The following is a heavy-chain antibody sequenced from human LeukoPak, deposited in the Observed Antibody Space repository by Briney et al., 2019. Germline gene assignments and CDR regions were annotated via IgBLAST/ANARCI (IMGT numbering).Heavy chain of an antibody. J-gene: IGHJ4*02. Sequence: GGSLRLSCAASGFTFSSYTMSWVRQAPGKGLEWGSGISGSGDSTYYADSVKGRFTISRDNANNSLYLQMNSLTAEDTAVYYCARDYWSYSASWLDFWGQGTLVTVSS. V-gene: IGHV3-23*01. D-gene: IGHD6-13*01. CDR1: GFTFSSYT. CDR2: ISGSGDST. CDR3: ARDYWSYSASWLDF.